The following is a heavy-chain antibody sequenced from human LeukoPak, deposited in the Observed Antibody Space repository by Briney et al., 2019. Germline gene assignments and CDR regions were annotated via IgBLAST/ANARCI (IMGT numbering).Heavy chain of an antibody. Sequence: PGGSLRLSCAASGFTVSSNYMSWVRQAPGKGLEWVSVIYSGGSAYYADSVKGRFTISRDNSKNTLYLQMNSLRAEDTAVYYCARDLSGGSYFDYWGQGTLVTVSS. CDR1: GFTVSSNY. CDR3: ARDLSGGSYFDY. D-gene: IGHD1-26*01. V-gene: IGHV3-66*01. CDR2: IYSGGSA. J-gene: IGHJ4*02.